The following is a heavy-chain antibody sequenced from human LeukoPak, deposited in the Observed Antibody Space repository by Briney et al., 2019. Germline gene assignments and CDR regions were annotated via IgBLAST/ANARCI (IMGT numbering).Heavy chain of an antibody. V-gene: IGHV4-34*01. J-gene: IGHJ5*02. CDR1: GGSFSGYH. CDR2: INHSGSA. Sequence: SETLSLTCAVYGGSFSGYHWSWIRQSPGKGLEWIGEINHSGSAKYNPSLKSRVTISIDTSKNQFSLKLSSVTAADTAVYYCARQELRFFDWLYVGGWFDPWGQGTLVTVSS. CDR3: ARQELRFFDWLYVGGWFDP. D-gene: IGHD3-9*01.